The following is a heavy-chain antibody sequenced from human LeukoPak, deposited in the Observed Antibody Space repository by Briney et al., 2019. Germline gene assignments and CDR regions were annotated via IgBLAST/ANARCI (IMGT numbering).Heavy chain of an antibody. Sequence: ASXXVSCKASGYTFTRYGITWVRQAPGQGLEWMGWISAYNGDTNYAQKLQGRVTMTTDRSTSTVYMELGSLRSDDTAVYYCARDRRYSSGWYYDSFDIWGQGTMVTVSS. CDR3: ARDRRYSSGWYYDSFDI. V-gene: IGHV1-18*01. CDR2: ISAYNGDT. D-gene: IGHD6-19*01. CDR1: GYTFTRYG. J-gene: IGHJ3*02.